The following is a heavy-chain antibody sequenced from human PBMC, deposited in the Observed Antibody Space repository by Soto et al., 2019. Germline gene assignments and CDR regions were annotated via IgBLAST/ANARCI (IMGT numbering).Heavy chain of an antibody. V-gene: IGHV4-34*01. CDR3: ARGGITGTTDNWFDP. CDR2: INHSGST. CDR1: CGSFSGYY. J-gene: IGHJ5*02. Sequence: PSETLSLTCAVYCGSFSGYYWSWIRQPPGKGLEWIGEINHSGSTNYNPSLKSRVTISVDTSKNQFSLKLSSVTAADTAVYYCARGGITGTTDNWFDPWGQGTLVTVSS. D-gene: IGHD1-7*01.